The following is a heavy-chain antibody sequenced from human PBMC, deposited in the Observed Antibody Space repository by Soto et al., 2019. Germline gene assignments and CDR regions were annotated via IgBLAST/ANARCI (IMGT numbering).Heavy chain of an antibody. CDR3: ARGVIDTAMVTWPDY. CDR2: INAGNGNT. V-gene: IGHV1-3*01. J-gene: IGHJ4*02. CDR1: GYTFTSYG. Sequence: GASVKVSCKASGYTFTSYGISWVRQAPGQGLEWMGWINAGNGNTKYSQKFQGRVTITRDTSASTAYMELSSLRSEDTAVYYCARGVIDTAMVTWPDYWGQGTLVTVSS. D-gene: IGHD5-18*01.